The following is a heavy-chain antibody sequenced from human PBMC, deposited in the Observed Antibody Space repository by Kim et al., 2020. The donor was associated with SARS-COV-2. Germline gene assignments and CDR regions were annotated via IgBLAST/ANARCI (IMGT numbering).Heavy chain of an antibody. CDR3: ARDSTIVVVTAIPSRYYGMDV. V-gene: IGHV3-11*01. Sequence: GGSLRLSCAASGFTFSDYYMSWIRQAPGKGLEWVSYISSSGSTIYYADSVKGRFTISRDNAKNSLYLQMNSLRAEDTAVYYCARDSTIVVVTAIPSRYYGMDVWGQGTTVTVSS. D-gene: IGHD2-21*02. CDR1: GFTFSDYY. CDR2: ISSSGSTI. J-gene: IGHJ6*02.